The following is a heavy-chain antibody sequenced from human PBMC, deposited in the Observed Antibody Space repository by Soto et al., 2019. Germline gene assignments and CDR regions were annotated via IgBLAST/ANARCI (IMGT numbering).Heavy chain of an antibody. V-gene: IGHV4-59*01. Sequence: SETLTLTCTVSGGSISSYYWSWIRQPPGKGLEWIGYIYYSGSTNYNPSLKSRVTISVDTSKNQFSLKLSSVTAADTAVYYCARSGYSDDYYDSSGYGGYFDYWGQGTLVTVSS. CDR1: GGSISSYY. J-gene: IGHJ4*02. CDR3: ARSGYSDDYYDSSGYGGYFDY. D-gene: IGHD3-22*01. CDR2: IYYSGST.